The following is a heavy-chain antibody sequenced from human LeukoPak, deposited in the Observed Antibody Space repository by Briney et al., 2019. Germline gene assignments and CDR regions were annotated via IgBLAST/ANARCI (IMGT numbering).Heavy chain of an antibody. CDR3: ARGRGSYGSGSYYNWFDP. J-gene: IGHJ5*02. CDR1: GYTFTSYG. D-gene: IGHD3-10*01. Sequence: ASVKVSCKASGYTFTSYGISWVRRAPGQGLEWMGWISAYNGNTNYAQKLQGRVTMTTDTSTSTAYMELRSLRSDDTAVYYCARGRGSYGSGSYYNWFDPWGQGTLVTVSS. V-gene: IGHV1-18*01. CDR2: ISAYNGNT.